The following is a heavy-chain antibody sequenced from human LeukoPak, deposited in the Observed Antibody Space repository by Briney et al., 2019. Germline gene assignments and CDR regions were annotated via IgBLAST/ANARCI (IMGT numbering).Heavy chain of an antibody. J-gene: IGHJ4*02. CDR2: IYYSGST. V-gene: IGHV4-59*01. D-gene: IGHD2-2*01. Sequence: SETLSLTCTVSGDSISSYYWSWIRQPPGKGLEWIGYIYYSGSTNYNPSLKSRVTISVDTSKNQFSLKLSSVTAADTAVYYFASAQARRSGVVHDYWGQGTLVTVFS. CDR3: ASAQARRSGVVHDY. CDR1: GDSISSYY.